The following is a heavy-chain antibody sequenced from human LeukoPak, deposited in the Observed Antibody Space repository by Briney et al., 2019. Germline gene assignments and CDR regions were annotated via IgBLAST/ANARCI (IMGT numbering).Heavy chain of an antibody. CDR2: LSGSGGST. D-gene: IGHD6-13*01. Sequence: GGSLRLSCAASGFTFSSGAMTWVRQAPGKGLEWVSALSGSGGSTYYADSVKGRFTISRDNSKNTLYLQMNSLRAEDTAVYYCAKSPLAGIATAASFDSWGQGTLVTVSS. CDR3: AKSPLAGIATAASFDS. V-gene: IGHV3-23*01. J-gene: IGHJ4*02. CDR1: GFTFSSGA.